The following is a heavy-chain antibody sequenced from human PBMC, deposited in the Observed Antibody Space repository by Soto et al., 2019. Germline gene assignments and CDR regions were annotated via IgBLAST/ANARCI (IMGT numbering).Heavy chain of an antibody. Sequence: PGESLKISCKGSGYSFTSYWIGWVRQMPGKGLEWMGIIYPGDSDTRYSPSFQGQVTISADKSISTAYLQWSSLKASDTAMYHCARTVEGGKYYYGMDVWGQVYTVTVSS. D-gene: IGHD2-15*01. CDR2: IYPGDSDT. CDR3: ARTVEGGKYYYGMDV. J-gene: IGHJ6*02. V-gene: IGHV5-51*01. CDR1: GYSFTSYW.